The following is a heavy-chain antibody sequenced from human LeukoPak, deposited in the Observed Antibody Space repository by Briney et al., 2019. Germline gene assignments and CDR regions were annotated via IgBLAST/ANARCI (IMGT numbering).Heavy chain of an antibody. D-gene: IGHD5-12*01. Sequence: GRSLRLSCAASGITFSSYGMHWVRQAPGKGLEWVAVISYDGSNKHYADSVKGRFTISRDNSKNTLYLQMNSLGAEDTAVYYCAKDIDRYSGYSAGHYYFYGMDVWGKGTTVIVSS. J-gene: IGHJ6*04. CDR2: ISYDGSNK. CDR3: AKDIDRYSGYSAGHYYFYGMDV. V-gene: IGHV3-30*18. CDR1: GITFSSYG.